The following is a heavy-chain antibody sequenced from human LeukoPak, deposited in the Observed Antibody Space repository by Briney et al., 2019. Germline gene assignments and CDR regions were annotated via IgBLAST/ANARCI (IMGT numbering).Heavy chain of an antibody. J-gene: IGHJ4*02. CDR2: ISGDSTYI. CDR1: GFTFSSYS. Sequence: PGGTLRLSCAASGFTFSSYSMNWFRQAPGKGLEGVSSISGDSTYIYNAGSVKGRFTISRDNAQASLYLQMISLRADDTAVYYCARVSGRLERQSDLDYWGQGTLVIVSS. V-gene: IGHV3-21*01. D-gene: IGHD1-1*01. CDR3: ARVSGRLERQSDLDY.